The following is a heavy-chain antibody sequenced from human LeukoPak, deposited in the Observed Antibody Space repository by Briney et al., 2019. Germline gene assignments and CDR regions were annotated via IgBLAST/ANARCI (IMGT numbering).Heavy chain of an antibody. Sequence: GGSLRLSCAVSGFTYDDYGMSWVRQAPGKGLEWVSGINWNGGNTGYADSVKGRFTISRDNAKNSLYLQMNSLRAEDTALYYCARIRRGSSSWYYFDSWGQGTLVTVSS. D-gene: IGHD6-13*01. CDR1: GFTYDDYG. J-gene: IGHJ4*02. CDR2: INWNGGNT. CDR3: ARIRRGSSSWYYFDS. V-gene: IGHV3-20*04.